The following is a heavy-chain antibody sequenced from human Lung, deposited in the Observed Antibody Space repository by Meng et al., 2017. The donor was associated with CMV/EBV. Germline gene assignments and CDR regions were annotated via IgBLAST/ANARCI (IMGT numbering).Heavy chain of an antibody. V-gene: IGHV3-23*03. Sequence: GGSLRLXXAASGFTFSTFAMSWVRQAPGKGLQWVSAIYSGDDSTYYADSVKGRFTISRDNSKNMLYLQMNSLRAEDSAVYFCAKGKWGGYYYYYGMDVWGRGXTVTVSS. CDR3: AKGKWGGYYYYYGMDV. CDR1: GFTFSTFA. D-gene: IGHD1-26*01. J-gene: IGHJ6*02. CDR2: IYSGDDST.